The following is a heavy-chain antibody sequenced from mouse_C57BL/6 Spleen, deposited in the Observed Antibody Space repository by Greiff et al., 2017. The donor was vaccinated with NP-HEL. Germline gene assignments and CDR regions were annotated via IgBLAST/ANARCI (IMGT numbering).Heavy chain of an antibody. V-gene: IGHV3-6*01. CDR3: ARGTAQAFDY. Sequence: VQLQQSGPGLVKPSQSLSLTCSVTGYSITSGYYWNWIRQFPGNKLEWMGYISYDGSNNYNPSLKNRISITRDTSKNQFFLKLNSVTTEDTATYYGARGTAQAFDYWGQGTTLTVSS. CDR1: GYSITSGYY. D-gene: IGHD3-2*02. CDR2: ISYDGSN. J-gene: IGHJ2*01.